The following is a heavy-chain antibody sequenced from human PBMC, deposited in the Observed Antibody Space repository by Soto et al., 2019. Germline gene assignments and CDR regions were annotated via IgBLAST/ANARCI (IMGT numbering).Heavy chain of an antibody. V-gene: IGHV3-33*01. D-gene: IGHD3-3*01. CDR2: IWYDGSNK. CDR1: GFTFSSYG. CDR3: ARDHLGITIFGVNAFDI. J-gene: IGHJ3*02. Sequence: GGSLRLSCAASGFTFSSYGMHWVRQAPGKGLEWVAVIWYDGSNKYYADSVKGRFTISRDNSKNTLYLQMNSLRAEDTAVYYFARDHLGITIFGVNAFDIWGQGTMVTVSS.